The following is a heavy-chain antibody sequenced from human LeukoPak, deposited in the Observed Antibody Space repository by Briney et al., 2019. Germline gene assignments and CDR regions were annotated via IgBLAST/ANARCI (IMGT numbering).Heavy chain of an antibody. CDR3: ARRVGVTTVTTGYNWFDP. Sequence: GESLKISCKGSGYSFTNYWIGWVRQMPGKGLEWMGFIYPGDSDTKYSPSFQGQVTMSADKSISTAYLQWSSLKASDTAMYYCARRVGVTTVTTGYNWFDPWGQGTLVTVSS. D-gene: IGHD4-17*01. V-gene: IGHV5-51*01. CDR1: GYSFTNYW. J-gene: IGHJ5*02. CDR2: IYPGDSDT.